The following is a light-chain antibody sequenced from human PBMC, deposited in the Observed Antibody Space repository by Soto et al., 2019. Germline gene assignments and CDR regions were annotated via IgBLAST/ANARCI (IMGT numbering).Light chain of an antibody. CDR2: SNN. CDR3: AAWDDSLNGRYV. V-gene: IGLV1-44*01. J-gene: IGLJ1*01. Sequence: QSALTQPPSASGTPGQRVIISCSGSSSHIGSNTVNWYQQLPGTAPKLLIYSNNQRPSEVPDRFSGSKSGTSASLAISGLQSEDEADYYCAAWDDSLNGRYVFGTGTKVTVL. CDR1: SSHIGSNT.